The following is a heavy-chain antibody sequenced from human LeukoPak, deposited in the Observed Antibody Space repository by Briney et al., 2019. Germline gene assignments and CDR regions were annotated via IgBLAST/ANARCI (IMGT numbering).Heavy chain of an antibody. V-gene: IGHV4-39*01. D-gene: IGHD4-23*01. CDR1: GGSISSSSYY. CDR3: ARHSAVALRWSRDVFDI. Sequence: PSETLSLTCTVSGGSISSSSYYWGWIRQPPGKGLEWIGSIYYSGSTYYNPSLKSRVTISVDTSKNQFSLKLSSVTAADTAVYYCARHSAVALRWSRDVFDIWGQGTMIIVSS. J-gene: IGHJ3*02. CDR2: IYYSGST.